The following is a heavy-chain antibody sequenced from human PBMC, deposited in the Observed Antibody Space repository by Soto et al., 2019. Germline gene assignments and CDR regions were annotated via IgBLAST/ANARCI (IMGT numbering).Heavy chain of an antibody. CDR1: GFTFSSHS. CDR3: ARHYYDSSGYPWFDP. D-gene: IGHD3-22*01. V-gene: IGHV3-7*01. J-gene: IGHJ5*02. CDR2: IKQDGSEK. Sequence: TGGSLRLSCAASGFTFSSHSMSWVRQAPGKGLEWVANIKQDGSEKYYVDSVKGRFTISRDNAKNSLYLQMNSLRAEDTAVYYCARHYYDSSGYPWFDPWGQGTLVTSPQ.